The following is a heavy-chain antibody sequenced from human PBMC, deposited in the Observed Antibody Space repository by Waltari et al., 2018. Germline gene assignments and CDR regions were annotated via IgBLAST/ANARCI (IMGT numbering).Heavy chain of an antibody. CDR1: GFTFSEYW. Sequence: EVQLVEYGGGLVEHGGSMSTTGSAAGFTFSEYWMTWVRQAPGKGLEWVGNIKTDGREEYYTDSVKGRFIISRDNAKNSLFLQMDSLRVEDTAVYYCARDGDRNYDYWGQGTLVTVSS. CDR3: ARDGDRNYDY. CDR2: IKTDGREE. J-gene: IGHJ4*02. V-gene: IGHV3-7*01. D-gene: IGHD1-7*01.